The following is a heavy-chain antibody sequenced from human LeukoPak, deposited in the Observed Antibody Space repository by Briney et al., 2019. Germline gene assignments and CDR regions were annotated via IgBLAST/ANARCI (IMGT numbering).Heavy chain of an antibody. D-gene: IGHD3-10*01. J-gene: IGHJ4*02. Sequence: GGSLRLSCAASGFTFSSYEMNWVRQAPGKGLEWVSYISSSGSTIYYADSVKGRFTISRDNAKNSLYLQMNSLRAEDTAVYYCANYLSYGPIGWGQGTLVIVSS. V-gene: IGHV3-48*03. CDR3: ANYLSYGPIG. CDR1: GFTFSSYE. CDR2: ISSSGSTI.